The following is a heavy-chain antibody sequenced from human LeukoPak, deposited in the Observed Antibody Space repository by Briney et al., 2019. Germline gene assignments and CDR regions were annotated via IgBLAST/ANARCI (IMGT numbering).Heavy chain of an antibody. J-gene: IGHJ4*02. Sequence: PGGSLRLSRAASGFTFSGYSINWVRQVPGRGLEWVSSISSSGSYIYYADSVKGRFTISRDNAKNSLYLQMNSLRAEDTAVYFCARTGLYSGYGIDYWGQGTLVTVSS. V-gene: IGHV3-21*01. CDR1: GFTFSGYS. D-gene: IGHD5-12*01. CDR2: ISSSGSYI. CDR3: ARTGLYSGYGIDY.